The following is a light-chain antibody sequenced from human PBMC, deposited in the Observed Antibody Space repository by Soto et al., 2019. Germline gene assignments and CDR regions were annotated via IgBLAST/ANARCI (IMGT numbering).Light chain of an antibody. J-gene: IGLJ1*01. CDR1: NSDVGDYNY. CDR3: SSYTGSSTPHV. CDR2: EVS. V-gene: IGLV2-14*01. Sequence: QSALTQPASVSGSPGQSITISCTGTNSDVGDYNYVSWYQQHPGKAPKLMIYEVSHRPSWVSNRFSGSKSGNTASLTISGLQAEDEADYYCSSYTGSSTPHVSGTGTKVTVL.